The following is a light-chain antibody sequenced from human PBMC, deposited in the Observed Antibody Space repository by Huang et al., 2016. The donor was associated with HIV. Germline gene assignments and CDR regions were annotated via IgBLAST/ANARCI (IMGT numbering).Light chain of an antibody. V-gene: IGKV1-39*01. J-gene: IGKJ4*01. CDR2: AAS. Sequence: DIQMTQSPSSLSASVGDRVTITCRASQSIDTSLNWYQQKPGKAPKLLIYAASILQSGVPSRFSGSGSGTDFTLTISSLQPEDFATFYCQQSYCTPLTFGGGTKVEIK. CDR3: QQSYCTPLT. CDR1: QSIDTS.